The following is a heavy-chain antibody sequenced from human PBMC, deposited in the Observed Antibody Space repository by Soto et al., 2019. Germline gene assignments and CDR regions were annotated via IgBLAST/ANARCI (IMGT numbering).Heavy chain of an antibody. D-gene: IGHD2-21*02. Sequence: PSGTLSLTCTVSGGSISSSSFCWGWVRQWPGKGLEWIGYIYDSGSTNYNPSLKSRVTISVDTSKNQFSLKLNSMTAADTAVYYCARHLPYCGGDCYSLDYWGQGTLVTVS. CDR3: ARHLPYCGGDCYSLDY. V-gene: IGHV4-61*05. CDR1: GGSISSSSFC. CDR2: IYDSGST. J-gene: IGHJ4*02.